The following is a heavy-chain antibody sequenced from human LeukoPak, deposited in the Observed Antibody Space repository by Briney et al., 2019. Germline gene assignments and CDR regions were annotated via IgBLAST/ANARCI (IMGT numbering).Heavy chain of an antibody. CDR3: ARYSYGYRSGRTDSGDY. V-gene: IGHV3-11*04. J-gene: IGHJ4*02. CDR2: ISSSGSTI. CDR1: GFTFSDYY. D-gene: IGHD5-18*01. Sequence: PGGSLRLSCAASGFTFSDYYMSWIRQAPGKGLEWVSYISSSGSTIYYADSVKGRLIISRDNAKNSLYLQMNSLRAEDTAVYYCARYSYGYRSGRTDSGDYWGQGTLVTVSS.